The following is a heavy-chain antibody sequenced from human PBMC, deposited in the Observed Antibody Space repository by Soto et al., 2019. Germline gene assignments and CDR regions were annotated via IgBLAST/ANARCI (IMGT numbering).Heavy chain of an antibody. CDR2: IDPSDGTT. D-gene: IGHD2-21*01. V-gene: IGHV1-46*04. Sequence: ASVKVSCKASGYAFTTYHMHWVGQAPGQGLEWMGMIDPSDGTTTYAQKLQGRVTMTRDTATSTVYMELSSLRSEDTAVYYCARDEVTYVKNDAFDIWGQGTMVTVSS. CDR1: GYAFTTYH. J-gene: IGHJ3*02. CDR3: ARDEVTYVKNDAFDI.